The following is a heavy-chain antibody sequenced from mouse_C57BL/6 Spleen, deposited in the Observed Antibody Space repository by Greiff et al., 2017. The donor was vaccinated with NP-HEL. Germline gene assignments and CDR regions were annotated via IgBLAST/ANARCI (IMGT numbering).Heavy chain of an antibody. CDR1: GYTFTSYG. V-gene: IGHV1-81*01. Sequence: VQLQQSGAELARPGASVKLSCKASGYTFTSYGISWVKQRTGQGLAWIGEFYPRRGNTYYNEKFKGKATLIADESSSTAYMALRSLTSEDSAVDFWASPLRGGYYFDDWDQGTTLTVSS. D-gene: IGHD2-4*01. J-gene: IGHJ2*01. CDR3: ASPLRGGYYFDD. CDR2: FYPRRGNT.